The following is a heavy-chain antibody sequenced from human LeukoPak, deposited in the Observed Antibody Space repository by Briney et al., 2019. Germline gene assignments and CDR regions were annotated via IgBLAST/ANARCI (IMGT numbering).Heavy chain of an antibody. CDR2: IIPILGIA. CDR1: GGTFSSYA. D-gene: IGHD4/OR15-4a*01. V-gene: IGHV1-69*04. Sequence: SVKVSCKASGGTFSSYAISWVRQAPGQGLEWMGRIIPILGIANYAQKFQGRVTITADKSTSTAYMELSSLRSEDTAVYYCAGYRAKWSYFDYWGQGTLVTVSS. J-gene: IGHJ4*02. CDR3: AGYRAKWSYFDY.